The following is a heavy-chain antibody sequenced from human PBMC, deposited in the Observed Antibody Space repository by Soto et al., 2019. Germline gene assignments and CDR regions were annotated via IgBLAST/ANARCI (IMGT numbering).Heavy chain of an antibody. J-gene: IGHJ4*02. CDR2: IYYSRST. D-gene: IGHD4-17*01. CDR1: GGSISTYY. CDR3: ARSTGYGDSYFDY. Sequence: SETLSLTCTVSGGSISTYYWNWIRQPPGKGLEWIGYIYYSRSTNYNPSLKSRVSISGDTSKNQLSLKLSSVTAADTAVYYCARSTGYGDSYFDYWGLGTLVTVSS. V-gene: IGHV4-59*01.